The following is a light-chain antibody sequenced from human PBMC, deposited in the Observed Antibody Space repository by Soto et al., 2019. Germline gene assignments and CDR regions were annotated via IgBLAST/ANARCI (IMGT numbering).Light chain of an antibody. CDR2: GAS. Sequence: EIVLTQSPGTLSLSPGERATLSCRASQSVSSSYLAWYQQKPGQAPRLLIYGASSRATGIPDRFRGSGSGTGFTLTISRLEPEDFAVYYCQQYGNSPYTFGQGTKLEIK. J-gene: IGKJ2*01. V-gene: IGKV3-20*01. CDR3: QQYGNSPYT. CDR1: QSVSSSY.